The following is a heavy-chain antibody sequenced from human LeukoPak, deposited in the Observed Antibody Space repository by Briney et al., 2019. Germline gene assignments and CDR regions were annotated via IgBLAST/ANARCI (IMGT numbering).Heavy chain of an antibody. CDR2: IKQDGSEK. Sequence: GGSLRLSCAASGFTFSSYWMSWVRQAPGKGLEWVANIKQDGSEKYYVDSVKGRFTISRDNAKNSLYLQMNSLRAEDTAVYYCARGRIWEQPIYDFRARGYYYMDVWGKGTTVTVSS. CDR3: ARGRIWEQPIYDFRARGYYYMDV. V-gene: IGHV3-7*01. D-gene: IGHD3-3*01. CDR1: GFTFSSYW. J-gene: IGHJ6*03.